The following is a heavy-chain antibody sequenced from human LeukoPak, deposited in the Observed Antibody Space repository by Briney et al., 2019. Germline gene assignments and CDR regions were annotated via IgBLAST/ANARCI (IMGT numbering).Heavy chain of an antibody. CDR2: FDPEDGET. CDR3: ATDPRTQSVVVVAAG. J-gene: IGHJ4*02. D-gene: IGHD2-15*01. V-gene: IGHV1-24*01. Sequence: GASVKVSCKVSGYTLTELSMHWVRQAPGKGLEWMGGFDPEDGETIYAQKFQGRVTMTEDTSTDTAYMELSSLRSEDTAVYYCATDPRTQSVVVVAAGWGQGTLVTVSS. CDR1: GYTLTELS.